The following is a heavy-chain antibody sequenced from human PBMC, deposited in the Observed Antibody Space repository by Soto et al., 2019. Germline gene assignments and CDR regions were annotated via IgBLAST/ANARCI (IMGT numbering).Heavy chain of an antibody. Sequence: GASVKVSCKASGYTFTSYGISWVRQAPGQGLEWMGWISAYNGNTNYAQKLQGRVTMTTDTSTSTAYMELRSLRSDDTAVYYCARSRSTIFGVKLFGPWGQGTLVTVSS. CDR2: ISAYNGNT. CDR1: GYTFTSYG. J-gene: IGHJ5*02. CDR3: ARSRSTIFGVKLFGP. V-gene: IGHV1-18*01. D-gene: IGHD3-3*01.